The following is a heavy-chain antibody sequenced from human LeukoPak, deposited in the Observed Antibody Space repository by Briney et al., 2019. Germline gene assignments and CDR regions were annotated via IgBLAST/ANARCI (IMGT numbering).Heavy chain of an antibody. V-gene: IGHV3-30*04. CDR3: ARPSPPGDGYNPPDH. D-gene: IGHD5-24*01. CDR2: ISHDGRTK. Sequence: PGGSLTLSCVVSGFNFDNFAMHWVRQPLGKGLEWVAVISHDGRTKYYADSMKGRITISRDNSKNTLFLQMNNLRSEDTAVYFCARPSPPGDGYNPPDHWAQGTLVTVFS. J-gene: IGHJ4*02. CDR1: GFNFDNFA.